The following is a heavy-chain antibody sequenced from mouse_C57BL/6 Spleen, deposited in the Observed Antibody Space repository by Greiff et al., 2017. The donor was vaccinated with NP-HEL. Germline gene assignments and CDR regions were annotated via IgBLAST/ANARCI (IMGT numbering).Heavy chain of an antibody. Sequence: EVKLVESGGGLVKPGGSLKLSCAASGFTFSSYTMSWVRQTPEKRLEWVATISGGGGNTYYPDSVKGRFTISRDNAKNTLYLQMSSLRSEDTALYYCAALGGYYAMDYWGQGTSVTVSS. CDR3: AALGGYYAMDY. CDR2: ISGGGGNT. V-gene: IGHV5-9*01. J-gene: IGHJ4*01. CDR1: GFTFSSYT.